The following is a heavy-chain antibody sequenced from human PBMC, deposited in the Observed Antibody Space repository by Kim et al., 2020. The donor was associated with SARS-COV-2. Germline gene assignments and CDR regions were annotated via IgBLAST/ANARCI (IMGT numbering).Heavy chain of an antibody. D-gene: IGHD3-10*01. CDR1: GGTFSSYA. J-gene: IGHJ5*02. CDR2: IIPIFGTA. Sequence: SVKVSCKASGGTFSSYAISWVRQAPGQGLEWMGGIIPIFGTANYAQKFQGRVTITADESTSTAYMELSSLRSEDTAVYYCARMLRGVTMNWFDPWGQGTLVTVSS. CDR3: ARMLRGVTMNWFDP. V-gene: IGHV1-69*13.